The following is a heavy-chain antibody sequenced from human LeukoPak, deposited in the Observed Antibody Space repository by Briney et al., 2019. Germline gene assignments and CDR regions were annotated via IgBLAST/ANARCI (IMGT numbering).Heavy chain of an antibody. CDR3: ARDMPYYYGMDV. J-gene: IGHJ6*02. Sequence: TEGSLRLSCAASGFTFSSYSMNWVRQAPGKGLEWVSSISSSSSYIYYADSVKGRFTISRDNAKNSLYLQMNSLRAEDTAVYYCARDMPYYYGMDVWGQGTTVTVSS. CDR2: ISSSSSYI. D-gene: IGHD2-2*01. V-gene: IGHV3-21*01. CDR1: GFTFSSYS.